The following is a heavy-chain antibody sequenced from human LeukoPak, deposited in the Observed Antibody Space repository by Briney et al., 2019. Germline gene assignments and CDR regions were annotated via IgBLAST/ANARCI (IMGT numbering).Heavy chain of an antibody. V-gene: IGHV1-8*02. D-gene: IGHD3-16*01. J-gene: IGHJ4*02. CDR1: GYTFTNFD. CDR3: ARGLGGLIATSLDY. CDR2: MNPNTGNA. Sequence: GASVKVSCKASGYTFTNFDINWVRQATGQGLEWMGWMNPNTGNAGYAQKFQGRVTMTRNTSISTAYMELSSLRSEDTAVYYCARGLGGLIATSLDYWGQGTLVTVSS.